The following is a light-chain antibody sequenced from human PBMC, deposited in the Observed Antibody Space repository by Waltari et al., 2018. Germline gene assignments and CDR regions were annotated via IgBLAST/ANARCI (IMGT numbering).Light chain of an antibody. CDR2: QDA. Sequence: SFDLTQPPSVSVSPGQTASVSCSGGNLGDKFVAWYQQKPGQSPVAVIYQDANRPSGIPERFSGATSGTTATLTISVTQALDEADYYCQTWDRTTEVFGTGTKVSVL. J-gene: IGLJ1*01. CDR1: NLGDKF. CDR3: QTWDRTTEV. V-gene: IGLV3-1*01.